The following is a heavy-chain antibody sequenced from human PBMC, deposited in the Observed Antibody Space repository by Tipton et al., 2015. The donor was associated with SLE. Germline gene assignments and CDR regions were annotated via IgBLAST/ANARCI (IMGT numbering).Heavy chain of an antibody. CDR1: GGSISSSSYY. CDR3: ARDRPDYYFDY. CDR2: LYYRGST. Sequence: TLSLTCTVYGGSISSSSYYWGWIRQPPGKGLEWIGNLYYRGSTYYNPSLKSRVTISVDTSKNQFSLKLSSVTAADTAVYYCARDRPDYYFDYWGQGILVTVSS. V-gene: IGHV4-39*07. J-gene: IGHJ4*02. D-gene: IGHD1-14*01.